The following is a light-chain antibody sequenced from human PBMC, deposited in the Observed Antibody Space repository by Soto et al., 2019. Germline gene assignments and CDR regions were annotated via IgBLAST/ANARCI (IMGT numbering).Light chain of an antibody. J-gene: IGKJ4*01. CDR1: QGISSY. Sequence: DIQLTQSPSFLSASVGDRVTITCRASQGISSYLAWYQQKPGKAPKLLIYAASTLQCGVPSRFSGSGSGTDFTLTCSSLQPEDCATYYCQQLNSYPRALTFGGGTKVEIK. V-gene: IGKV1-9*01. CDR3: QQLNSYPRALT. CDR2: AAS.